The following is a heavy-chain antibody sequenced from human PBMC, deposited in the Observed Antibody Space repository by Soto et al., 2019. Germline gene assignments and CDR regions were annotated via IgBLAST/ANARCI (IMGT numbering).Heavy chain of an antibody. CDR1: GGTFSNYA. V-gene: IGHV1-69*12. J-gene: IGHJ6*02. Sequence: QVQLVQSGAEVKKPGSSVKVSCKVSGGTFSNYAIDWVRLAPGHGLEWMGGIVPIFGTTYYTQKFQGRATIIADESTTTAYLEMSSLRSEDTAIYYCARGEAVAGLYNYHGLDVWGQGAAVTVSS. D-gene: IGHD6-19*01. CDR2: IVPIFGTT. CDR3: ARGEAVAGLYNYHGLDV.